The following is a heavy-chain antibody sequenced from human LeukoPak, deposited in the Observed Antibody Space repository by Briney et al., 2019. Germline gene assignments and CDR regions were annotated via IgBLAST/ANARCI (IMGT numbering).Heavy chain of an antibody. D-gene: IGHD3-9*01. Sequence: ASVKVSCKASGYTFTGYYMHWVRQAPGQGLEWMGWINPNSGGTNYGQKFQGRVTMTRDTSISTAYMELSRLRSDDTAVYYCATATAETQILRYFDWLLSRGGDFDYWGQGTLVTVSS. V-gene: IGHV1-2*02. CDR3: ATATAETQILRYFDWLLSRGGDFDY. CDR2: INPNSGGT. J-gene: IGHJ4*02. CDR1: GYTFTGYY.